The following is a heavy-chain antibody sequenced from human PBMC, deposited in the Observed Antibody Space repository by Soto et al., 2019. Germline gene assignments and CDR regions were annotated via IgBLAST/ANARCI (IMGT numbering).Heavy chain of an antibody. CDR3: ARGGLRYNWNSHDAFDI. J-gene: IGHJ3*02. D-gene: IGHD1-7*01. CDR2: ISGSGNTI. Sequence: QVQLVESGGGLVKPGGSLRLSCAASGFTFSDYYMNWIRQAPGKGLEWVSYISGSGNTIYYADSLKGRSTISRDNAKNSLFLRMNSLRAEDTAVYYCARGGLRYNWNSHDAFDIWGRGTMVTVSS. V-gene: IGHV3-11*01. CDR1: GFTFSDYY.